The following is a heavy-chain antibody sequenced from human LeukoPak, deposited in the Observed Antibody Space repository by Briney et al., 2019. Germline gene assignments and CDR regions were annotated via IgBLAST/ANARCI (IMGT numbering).Heavy chain of an antibody. CDR1: GFTFSSYA. CDR2: IGAAGDT. V-gene: IGHV3-13*01. CDR3: VRQQTPHGNFDY. Sequence: GGSLRLSCATSGFTFSSYAMHWVRQATGKGLEWVSAIGAAGDTFYPGSVKGRFTISRENAKNSLSLQMNSLRAEDTAVYYCVRQQTPHGNFDYWGQGTLVTVSS. J-gene: IGHJ4*02. D-gene: IGHD1-26*01.